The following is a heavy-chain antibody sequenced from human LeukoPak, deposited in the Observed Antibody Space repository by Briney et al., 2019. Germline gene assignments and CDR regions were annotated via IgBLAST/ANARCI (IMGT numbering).Heavy chain of an antibody. CDR1: GGSFGRYA. J-gene: IGHJ6*02. V-gene: IGHV1-69*13. CDR2: IVPILGTA. Sequence: SVKVSCKALGGSFGRYAIHWVRQAPGQGLEWMGGIVPILGTAHYAQKFQDRVTITADESTSTAYMELSSLRSEDTAVYYCAKTFLTAYDTYFYYYGLDVWGQGTPVTVSS. CDR3: AKTFLTAYDTYFYYYGLDV. D-gene: IGHD3-9*01.